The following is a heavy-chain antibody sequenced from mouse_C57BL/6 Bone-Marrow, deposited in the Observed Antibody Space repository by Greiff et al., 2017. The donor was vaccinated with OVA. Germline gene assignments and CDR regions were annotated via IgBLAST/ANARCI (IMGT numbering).Heavy chain of an antibody. CDR2: IHPNSGST. D-gene: IGHD2-3*01. CDR3: AREEPDGYYLNYFDY. V-gene: IGHV1-64*01. J-gene: IGHJ2*01. Sequence: VQLQQSGAELVKPGASVKLSCKASGYTFTSYWMHWVKQRPGQGLEWIGMIHPNSGSTNYNEKFKSKATLTVDKSSSTAYMQLSSLTSEDSAVYYCAREEPDGYYLNYFDYWGQGTTLTVSS. CDR1: GYTFTSYW.